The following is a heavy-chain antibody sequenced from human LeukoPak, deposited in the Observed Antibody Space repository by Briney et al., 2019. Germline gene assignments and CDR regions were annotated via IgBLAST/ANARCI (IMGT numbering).Heavy chain of an antibody. CDR3: ARSACIAVACGFDP. CDR2: INSDGSST. J-gene: IGHJ5*02. Sequence: PGGSLRLSCAASGFTFSSYWMHWVRQAPGKGLVWVSRINSDGSSTSYADSVKGRFTISRDNAKNTLYLQMNSLRAEDTAVYYCARSACIAVACGFDPWGQGTLVTVSS. V-gene: IGHV3-74*01. D-gene: IGHD6-19*01. CDR1: GFTFSSYW.